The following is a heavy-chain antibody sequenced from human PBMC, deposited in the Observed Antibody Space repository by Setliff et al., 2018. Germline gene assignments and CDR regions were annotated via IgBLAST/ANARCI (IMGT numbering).Heavy chain of an antibody. V-gene: IGHV4-61*09. J-gene: IGHJ3*02. CDR1: GGSISSGSDY. CDR3: ARDLWYSGSYEAFDI. Sequence: SETLSLTCSVSGGSISSGSDYWTWIRQPAGKGLEWIGHIYISGSTNYNPSLKSRVTMSVDTSKNQFSLKLSSVTAADTAVYYCARDLWYSGSYEAFDIWGQGTMVTVSS. D-gene: IGHD1-26*01. CDR2: IYISGST.